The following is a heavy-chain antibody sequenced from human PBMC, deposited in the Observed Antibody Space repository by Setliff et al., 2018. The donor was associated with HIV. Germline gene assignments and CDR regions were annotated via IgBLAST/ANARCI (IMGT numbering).Heavy chain of an antibody. V-gene: IGHV3-30*04. CDR1: GFTFGSYA. D-gene: IGHD6-13*01. CDR3: ARDCRVGWVFTYGMDV. CDR2: ISYDEITK. Sequence: GGSLRLSCAASGFTFGSYAMHWVRQAPGRGLEWVAAISYDEITKFYADSVKGRFTISRDNSKNTLFLQMNSLRPEDTAVYYCARDCRVGWVFTYGMDVWGQGTLVTVSS. J-gene: IGHJ6*02.